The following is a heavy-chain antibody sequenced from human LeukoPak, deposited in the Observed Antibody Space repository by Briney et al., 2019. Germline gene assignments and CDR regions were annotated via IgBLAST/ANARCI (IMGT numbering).Heavy chain of an antibody. CDR3: ARGQKWLSFYYFDF. J-gene: IGHJ4*02. V-gene: IGHV4-34*01. Sequence: SETLSLTCAVYGGSFSGYYWSWIRQPPGKGLEWIGEINHGGSTNYNPSLKSRVNISMDTSKNQFSLKLNSVTAADTAIYYCARGQKWLSFYYFDFWGQGTLVTVSS. D-gene: IGHD3-22*01. CDR2: INHGGST. CDR1: GGSFSGYY.